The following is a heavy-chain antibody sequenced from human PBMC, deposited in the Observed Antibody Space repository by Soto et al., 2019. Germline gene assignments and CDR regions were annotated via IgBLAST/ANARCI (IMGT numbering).Heavy chain of an antibody. Sequence: GGSLRLSCAASGFTFSSYGMHWVRQAPGKGLEWVAVISYDGSNKYYADSVKGRFTISRDNSKNTLYLQMNSLRAEDTAVYYCAKCQAETYYDFWSGYYTRHYYYGMDVWGQGTTVTVSS. CDR3: AKCQAETYYDFWSGYYTRHYYYGMDV. CDR2: ISYDGSNK. J-gene: IGHJ6*02. V-gene: IGHV3-30*18. D-gene: IGHD3-3*01. CDR1: GFTFSSYG.